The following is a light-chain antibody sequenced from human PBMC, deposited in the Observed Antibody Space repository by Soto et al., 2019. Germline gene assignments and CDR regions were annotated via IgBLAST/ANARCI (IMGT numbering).Light chain of an antibody. J-gene: IGKJ5*01. V-gene: IGKV3-11*01. Sequence: EIVLTQSPATRSLSPVERATLSCMASQSVSSYLAWYQQKPGQAPRLLIYDASNRATGIPARFSGSGSGTDFTLTISSLEPEHFAVYYCQQRSNWPPITFGQGTRLEIK. CDR2: DAS. CDR3: QQRSNWPPIT. CDR1: QSVSSY.